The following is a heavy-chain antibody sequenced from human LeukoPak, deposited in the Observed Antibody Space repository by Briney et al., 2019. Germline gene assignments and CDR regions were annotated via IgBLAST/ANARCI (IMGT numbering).Heavy chain of an antibody. D-gene: IGHD3-9*01. V-gene: IGHV3-48*03. CDR3: ARVYYDILTGYRLVDY. CDR2: ISSSGSTI. J-gene: IGHJ4*02. CDR1: GFTFSSYE. Sequence: GGTLRHSCAASGFTFSSYEMNWVRQAPGKGLEWVSYISSSGSTIYYADSVKGRFTISRDNAKNSLYLQMNSLRAEDTAVYYCARVYYDILTGYRLVDYWGQGTLVTVSS.